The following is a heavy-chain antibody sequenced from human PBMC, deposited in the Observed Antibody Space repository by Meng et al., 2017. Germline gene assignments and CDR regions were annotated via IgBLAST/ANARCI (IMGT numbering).Heavy chain of an antibody. D-gene: IGHD6-19*01. CDR2: INADNANT. CDR1: GYTFTSYS. Sequence: QGQFVGSGGEVKKPGDSVKVSCKASGYTFTSYSMHWVRQSVATRVEWMRWINADNANTKYSQKLQDRVSITMDTSVSTAYMELSSRRSEETAMYYCARETGSSGWKYIDSWGQGTLVTVSS. V-gene: IGHV1-3*01. CDR3: ARETGSSGWKYIDS. J-gene: IGHJ4*02.